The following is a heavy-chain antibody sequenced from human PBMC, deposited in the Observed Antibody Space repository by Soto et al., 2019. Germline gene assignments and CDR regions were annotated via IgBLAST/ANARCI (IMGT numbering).Heavy chain of an antibody. CDR2: MNPNSGNT. V-gene: IGHV1-8*02. J-gene: IGHJ5*02. CDR3: ATSPPRVERSGYAGDWFDP. D-gene: IGHD5-12*01. Sequence: ASVKVSCKASGYSFTSYDINWVRQAAGQGLEWMGWMNPNSGNTAYAQRFQGRVSMTRNTSITTAYMELSSLRSEDTAVYYCATSPPRVERSGYAGDWFDPWGQGTLVTVYS. CDR1: GYSFTSYD.